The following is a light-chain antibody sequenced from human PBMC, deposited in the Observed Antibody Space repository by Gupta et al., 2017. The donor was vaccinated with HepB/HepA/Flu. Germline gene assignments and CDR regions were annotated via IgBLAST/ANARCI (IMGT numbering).Light chain of an antibody. CDR3: QGGNSDSDHVL. CDR2: DDS. V-gene: IGLV3-21*03. CDR1: KIERES. Sequence: SVLTQPPSVSASPGKTAHITGGGNKIERESVHWYQQKPGQAPVLVVYDDSYRPSRIPERFSGSNSGATATVTISRVYAGDDADYFCQGGNSDSDHVLFGGGTKQTVL. J-gene: IGLJ2*01.